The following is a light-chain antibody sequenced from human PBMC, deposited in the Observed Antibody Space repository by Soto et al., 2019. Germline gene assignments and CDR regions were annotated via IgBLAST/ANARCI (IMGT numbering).Light chain of an antibody. CDR1: SSDVGGYGY. Sequence: QSVLTQPASVSGSPGQSITISCTGSSSDVGGYGYVSWYQQHPGKAPKLIIYVVTKRPSGVSRRFSGSKSVNTASLTISGLQADDEAAYYCTSYTNTSLLRTVFGTGTKVTVL. V-gene: IGLV2-14*01. J-gene: IGLJ1*01. CDR3: TSYTNTSLLRTV. CDR2: VVT.